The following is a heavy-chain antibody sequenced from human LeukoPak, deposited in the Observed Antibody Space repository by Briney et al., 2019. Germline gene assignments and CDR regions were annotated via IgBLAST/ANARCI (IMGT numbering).Heavy chain of an antibody. Sequence: GGSLRLSCAASGFTFSDYYMSWIRQAPGKGLEWVSYISSSGSTIYYADSVKGRFTISRDNAKNSLYLQMNSLRAEDTTVYYCARVKMVAASPAYYFDYWGQGTLVTVSS. D-gene: IGHD2-15*01. CDR3: ARVKMVAASPAYYFDY. CDR2: ISSSGSTI. V-gene: IGHV3-11*01. J-gene: IGHJ4*02. CDR1: GFTFSDYY.